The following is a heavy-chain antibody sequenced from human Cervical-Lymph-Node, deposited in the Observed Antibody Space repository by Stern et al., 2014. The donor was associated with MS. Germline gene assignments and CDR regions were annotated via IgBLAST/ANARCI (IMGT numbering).Heavy chain of an antibody. CDR2: MHHSGTT. D-gene: IGHD5-12*01. V-gene: IGHV4-31*03. CDR3: ATIPPHIEAAAFEI. CDR1: GASVSSGGYY. J-gene: IGHJ3*02. Sequence: QVQLQESGPGLVKPSQTLSLTCTVSGASVSSGGYYLTWIRQHPGKVLEWVGYMHHSGTTFYNPSLKSRITMSRDTSKNQFSLNLRSVTAADTAVYYCATIPPHIEAAAFEIWGQGTLVTVSS.